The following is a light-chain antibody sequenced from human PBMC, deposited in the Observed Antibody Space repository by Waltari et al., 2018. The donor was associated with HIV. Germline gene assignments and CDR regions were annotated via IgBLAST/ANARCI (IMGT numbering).Light chain of an antibody. Sequence: EIVLTQSPATLSLSPRERATLACRASQGVSSYLAWYQQKPGQAPRLLIYDASNRATGIPARFSGSGSGTDFTLTISSLEPEDFAVYYCQQRSNWLSFGPGTKVDIK. J-gene: IGKJ3*01. CDR2: DAS. CDR1: QGVSSY. V-gene: IGKV3-11*01. CDR3: QQRSNWLS.